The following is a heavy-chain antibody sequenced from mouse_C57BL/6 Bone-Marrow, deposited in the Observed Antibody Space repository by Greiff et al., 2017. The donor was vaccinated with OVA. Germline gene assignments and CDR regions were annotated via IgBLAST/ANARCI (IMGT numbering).Heavy chain of an antibody. J-gene: IGHJ3*01. CDR3: AREDYGYDEAY. V-gene: IGHV1-81*01. CDR2: IYPRSGNT. CDR1: GYTFTSYG. D-gene: IGHD2-2*01. Sequence: QVQLKQSGAELARPGASVKLSCKASGYTFTSYGISWVKQRTGQGLEWIGEIYPRSGNTYYNEKFKGKATLTADKSSSTAYMELRSLTSEDSAVYFSAREDYGYDEAYWGQGTLVTVSA.